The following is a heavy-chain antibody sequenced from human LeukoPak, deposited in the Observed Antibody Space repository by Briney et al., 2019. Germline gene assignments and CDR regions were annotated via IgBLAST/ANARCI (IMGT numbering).Heavy chain of an antibody. D-gene: IGHD3-10*01. CDR2: ISSSSSYI. CDR3: ARDRFGAFDI. CDR1: GFTFSSYE. Sequence: GGSLRLSCAASGFTFSSYEMNWVRQAPGKGLEWVSSISSSSSYIYYADSVKGRFTISRDNAKNSLYLQMNSLRAEDTAVYYCARDRFGAFDIWGQGTMVTVSS. V-gene: IGHV3-21*01. J-gene: IGHJ3*02.